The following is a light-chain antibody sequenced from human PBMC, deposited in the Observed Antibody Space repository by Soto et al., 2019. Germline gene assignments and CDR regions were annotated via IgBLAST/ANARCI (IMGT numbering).Light chain of an antibody. CDR3: QHFGNSLWT. J-gene: IGKJ1*01. CDR1: QSVASST. V-gene: IGKV3-20*01. Sequence: EIVWTQSPGTLSLSPGGRASLSCRSSQSVASSTLAWYQQKSGQAPRLLIYGASSRAIHTPDRFSGSGSGTDFTLTISGLEPEDFAVYYCQHFGNSLWTFGQGTQV. CDR2: GAS.